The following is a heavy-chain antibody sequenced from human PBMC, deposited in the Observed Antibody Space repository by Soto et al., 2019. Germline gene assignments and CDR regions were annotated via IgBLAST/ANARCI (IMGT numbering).Heavy chain of an antibody. CDR2: ISGSGGST. CDR3: AKDLPRRAKNVDIVATIYPYYYYYGMDV. CDR1: GVTFSSYA. J-gene: IGHJ6*02. Sequence: GSLRLSCAASGVTFSSYAMSWVRQAPGKGLEWVSAISGSGGSTYYADSVKGRFTISRDNSKNTLYLQMNSLRAEDTAVYYCAKDLPRRAKNVDIVATIYPYYYYYGMDVWGQGTTVTVSS. V-gene: IGHV3-23*01. D-gene: IGHD5-12*01.